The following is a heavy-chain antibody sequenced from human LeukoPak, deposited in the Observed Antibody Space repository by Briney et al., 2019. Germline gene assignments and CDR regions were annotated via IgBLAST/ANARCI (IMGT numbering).Heavy chain of an antibody. CDR2: IRASASST. CDR1: GFTLSIYG. Sequence: GGSLRLSWAACGFTLSIYGMTWVRQAPGKGLEWVSSIRASASSTYSADSVKGLFTFSRDDSKNTLYLQMNSLGAEDTALYSCAKQTDGNCYSAFDSWAQGTLVTVSS. CDR3: AKQTDGNCYSAFDS. D-gene: IGHD2-21*02. V-gene: IGHV3-23*01. J-gene: IGHJ4*02.